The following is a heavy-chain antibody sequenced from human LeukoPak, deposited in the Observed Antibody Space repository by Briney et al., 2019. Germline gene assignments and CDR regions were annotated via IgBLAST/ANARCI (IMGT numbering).Heavy chain of an antibody. CDR3: ARVLKGRAPFDY. V-gene: IGHV4-39*07. J-gene: IGHJ4*02. Sequence: NPSETLSLTCTVSGGSISSSSYYWGWIRQPPGKGLEWIGSIYYSGSTHYNPSLKSRVTISVDTSKNQFSLKLSSVTAADTAVYYCARVLKGRAPFDYWGQGTLVTVSS. CDR2: IYYSGST. CDR1: GGSISSSSYY.